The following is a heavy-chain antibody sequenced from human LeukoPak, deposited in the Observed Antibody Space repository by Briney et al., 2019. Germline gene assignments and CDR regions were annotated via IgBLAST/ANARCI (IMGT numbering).Heavy chain of an antibody. Sequence: PGGSLRLSCAASGFTFSTYAMSWVRQAPGKGLEWVSAISGSGGTTYYADSVKGRFTISRDNSKNTLYLQMNSLRAEDTAVYYCAKCGQLLWFGESWGRGTLVTVSS. J-gene: IGHJ2*01. CDR2: ISGSGGTT. V-gene: IGHV3-23*01. CDR3: AKCGQLLWFGES. D-gene: IGHD3-10*01. CDR1: GFTFSTYA.